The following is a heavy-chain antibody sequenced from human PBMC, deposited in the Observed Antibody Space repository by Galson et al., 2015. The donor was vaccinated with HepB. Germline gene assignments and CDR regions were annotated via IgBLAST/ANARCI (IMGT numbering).Heavy chain of an antibody. Sequence: SVKVSCKASGYTFIDYYIHWVRQAPGQGLEWMGWSNPNSGGANLAQNFQGRVTMTRDTSISTAYMELTSLRSDDTAVYYCARGGKPTSPKNWFDPWGQGTLVTVSS. CDR1: GYTFIDYY. D-gene: IGHD1-26*01. J-gene: IGHJ5*02. CDR2: SNPNSGGA. V-gene: IGHV1-2*02. CDR3: ARGGKPTSPKNWFDP.